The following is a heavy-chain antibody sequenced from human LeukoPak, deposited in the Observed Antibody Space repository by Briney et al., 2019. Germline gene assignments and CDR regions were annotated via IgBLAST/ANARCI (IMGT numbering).Heavy chain of an antibody. V-gene: IGHV4-4*07. CDR2: IYASGST. CDR3: ARGKQNAADY. D-gene: IGHD1-1*01. Sequence: KPSETLSLTCTVSSGSISGSYYWSWIRQPAGKGLEWIGRIYASGSTSYDPPLKSRVTISVDKSNNQFSLMVTSVTAADTAVYYCARGKQNAADYWGQGILVTVSS. CDR1: SGSISGSYY. J-gene: IGHJ4*02.